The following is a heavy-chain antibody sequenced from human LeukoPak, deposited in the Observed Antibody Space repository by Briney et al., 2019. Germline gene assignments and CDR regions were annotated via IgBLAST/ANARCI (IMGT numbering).Heavy chain of an antibody. CDR3: ARDRGAGRNGYDY. J-gene: IGHJ4*02. V-gene: IGHV3-33*01. CDR2: IWYDGSNK. CDR1: GFTFSSFG. D-gene: IGHD3-10*01. Sequence: GGSLRLSCAASGFTFSSFGMHWVRQAPGKGLEWVAVIWYDGSNKNHADSVKGRFSISRDNSKNTLYLQMNSPRAEDTAVYYCARDRGAGRNGYDYWGQGTLVTVSS.